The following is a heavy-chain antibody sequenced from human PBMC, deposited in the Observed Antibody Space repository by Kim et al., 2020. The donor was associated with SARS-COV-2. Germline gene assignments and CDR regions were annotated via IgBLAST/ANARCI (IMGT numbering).Heavy chain of an antibody. CDR2: IPIFGTA. Sequence: IPIFGTANYAQKFQGRVTIPADESTSTAYMELSSLRSEDTAVYYCARFDIWGQGTMVTVSS. CDR3: ARFDI. J-gene: IGHJ3*02. V-gene: IGHV1-69*01.